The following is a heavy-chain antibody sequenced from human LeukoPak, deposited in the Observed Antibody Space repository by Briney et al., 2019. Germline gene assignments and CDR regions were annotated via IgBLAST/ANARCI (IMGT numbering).Heavy chain of an antibody. V-gene: IGHV4-34*01. D-gene: IGHD4/OR15-4a*01. CDR3: ARKGAAVMNHYYYFYMDV. Sequence: SETLSPTCVVYGGSFSDYFWSWIRQSPGKGLEWIGEINHSGSTNYNPSLKSRVTISVDTSKNQFSLKLSSVTAADTAVYYCARKGAAVMNHYYYFYMDVWGKGTTVTVSS. CDR1: GGSFSDYF. CDR2: INHSGST. J-gene: IGHJ6*03.